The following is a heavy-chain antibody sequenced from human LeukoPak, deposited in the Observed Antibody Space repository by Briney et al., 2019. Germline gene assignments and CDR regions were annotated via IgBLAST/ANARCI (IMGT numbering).Heavy chain of an antibody. Sequence: LRLSCAASGFTFSSYGMHWVRQHPGKGLEWIGYIYYSGSTYYNPSLKSRVTISVDTSKNQFSLKLSSVTAADTAVYYCARDPLGSGYYFDYWGQGTLVTVSS. J-gene: IGHJ4*02. V-gene: IGHV4-31*02. CDR3: ARDPLGSGYYFDY. CDR2: IYYSGST. D-gene: IGHD3-22*01. CDR1: GFTFSSYG.